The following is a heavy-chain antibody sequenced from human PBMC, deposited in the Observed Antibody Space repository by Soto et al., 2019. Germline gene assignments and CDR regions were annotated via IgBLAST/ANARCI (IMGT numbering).Heavy chain of an antibody. CDR2: VSDNGAIT. CDR3: VKGGKTTVTEFDY. V-gene: IGHV3-64D*06. Sequence: GSLRLSCTASGFMFESYSMHWVRQAPGKGLEYVSAVSDNGAITYYAESVKGRFTISRDNYNHTLYLQMTSLRAEDTAVYFCVKGGKTTVTEFDYWGQGALVTVSS. D-gene: IGHD4-4*01. CDR1: GFMFESYS. J-gene: IGHJ4*02.